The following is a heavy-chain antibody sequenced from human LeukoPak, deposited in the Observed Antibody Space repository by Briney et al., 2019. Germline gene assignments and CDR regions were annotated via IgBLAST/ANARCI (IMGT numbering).Heavy chain of an antibody. CDR3: ATSVGYSGSYRSFDY. CDR2: INHSGST. D-gene: IGHD1-26*01. J-gene: IGHJ4*02. Sequence: SSETLSLTCAVYGGSFSGYYWSWIRQPPGKGLEWIGEINHSGSTNYNPSLKSRVTISVDTSKNQFSLKLSSVTAADTAVYYCATSVGYSGSYRSFDYWGQGTLVTVSS. CDR1: GGSFSGYY. V-gene: IGHV4-34*01.